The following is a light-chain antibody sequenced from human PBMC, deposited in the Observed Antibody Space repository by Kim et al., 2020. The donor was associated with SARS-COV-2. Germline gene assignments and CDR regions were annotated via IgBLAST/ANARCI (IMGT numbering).Light chain of an antibody. V-gene: IGKV3-11*01. J-gene: IGKJ2*01. CDR2: DAS. CDR1: QSVSSY. CDR3: QQRSNWPPYT. Sequence: EIVLTQSPATLSLSPGERATLACRDSQSVSSYLAWYQQKPGQAHRLLIYDASNRATGIPARFSGSGSGTDFTLTISSLEPEDFAVYYCQQRSNWPPYTFGQGTKLEIK.